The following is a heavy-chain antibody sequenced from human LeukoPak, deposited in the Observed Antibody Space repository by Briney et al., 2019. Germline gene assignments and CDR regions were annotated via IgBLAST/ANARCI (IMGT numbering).Heavy chain of an antibody. V-gene: IGHV3-48*03. Sequence: PGGSLRLSCAASGFTFSSYEMNWVRQAPGKGLEWVPYISSSGSTIYYADSVKGRFTISRDNAKNSLYLQMNSLRAEDTAVYYCARARFGELLGDKLYYYYMDVWGKGTTVTVSS. CDR1: GFTFSSYE. D-gene: IGHD3-10*01. J-gene: IGHJ6*03. CDR2: ISSSGSTI. CDR3: ARARFGELLGDKLYYYYMDV.